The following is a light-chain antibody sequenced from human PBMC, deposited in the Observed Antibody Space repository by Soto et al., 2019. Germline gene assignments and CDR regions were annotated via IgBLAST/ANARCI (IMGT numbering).Light chain of an antibody. Sequence: ELGMTQSPAPLSVSAGERATLSWTASQRVDDSHLAWYQLRNGQAPRLIIYGASTRATGIPDRFSGSGYGTDFNLTISRLETEDFAVYYCQQYTTSSWTFGQGTKVDI. CDR2: GAS. V-gene: IGKV3-20*01. CDR1: QRVDDSH. CDR3: QQYTTSSWT. J-gene: IGKJ1*01.